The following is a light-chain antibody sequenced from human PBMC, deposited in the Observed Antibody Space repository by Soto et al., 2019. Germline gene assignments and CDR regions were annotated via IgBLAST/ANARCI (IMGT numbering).Light chain of an antibody. Sequence: QSALTQPASVSGSPGQSITISCTGTINDVGTYNLVSWYQQHPDKAPKLMIYEGSQRPSGVSNRFSGSKSGNTAALTISGLQTEDEADYYCCSYAGSGTFVFGTGTKLTVL. V-gene: IGLV2-23*03. CDR2: EGS. CDR1: INDVGTYNL. CDR3: CSYAGSGTFV. J-gene: IGLJ1*01.